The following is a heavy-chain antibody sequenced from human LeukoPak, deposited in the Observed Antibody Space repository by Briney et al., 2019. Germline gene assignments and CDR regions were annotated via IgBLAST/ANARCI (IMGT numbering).Heavy chain of an antibody. V-gene: IGHV3-21*01. Sequence: PGGSLRLSCAASGFTFSSYSMNWVRQAPGKGLEWVSSISSSSSYIYYADSVKGRFTISRDNAKNSLYLQMTSLRAEDTAVYYCARDTPSHVLRYFDWLGGRSLGGYYYYGMDVWGQGTTVTVSS. CDR1: GFTFSSYS. D-gene: IGHD3-9*01. CDR3: ARDTPSHVLRYFDWLGGRSLGGYYYYGMDV. CDR2: ISSSSSYI. J-gene: IGHJ6*02.